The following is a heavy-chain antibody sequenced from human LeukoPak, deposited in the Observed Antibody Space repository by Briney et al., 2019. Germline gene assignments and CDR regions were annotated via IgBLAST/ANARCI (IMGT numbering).Heavy chain of an antibody. J-gene: IGHJ4*02. CDR3: AKGSGYQASYYFDY. CDR2: ISSSGGST. Sequence: GGSLRLSCATSGFTFSRYAMSWVRQAPGKGLEWVSAISSSGGSTYYADSVKGRFTISRDNSKNTLYLQMNSLRAEDTAVYYCAKGSGYQASYYFDYWGQGTLVTVSS. D-gene: IGHD3-10*01. V-gene: IGHV3-23*01. CDR1: GFTFSRYA.